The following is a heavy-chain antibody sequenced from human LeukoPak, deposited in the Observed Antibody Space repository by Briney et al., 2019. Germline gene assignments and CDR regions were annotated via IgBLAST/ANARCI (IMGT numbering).Heavy chain of an antibody. Sequence: SVKVSCKASGGTFSSYAISWVRQAPGQGLEWMGEIIPIFGTANYAQKFQGRVTITTDESTSTAYMELSSLRSEDTAVYYCARVRTTVTTTRYYYYMDVWGKGTTVTVSS. CDR2: IIPIFGTA. D-gene: IGHD4-11*01. J-gene: IGHJ6*03. CDR3: ARVRTTVTTTRYYYYMDV. CDR1: GGTFSSYA. V-gene: IGHV1-69*05.